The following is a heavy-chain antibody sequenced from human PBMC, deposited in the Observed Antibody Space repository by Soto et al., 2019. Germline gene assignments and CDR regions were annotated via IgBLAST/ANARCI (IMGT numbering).Heavy chain of an antibody. CDR2: VSDDGTKK. CDR3: AKALRRGWLVQGVSFDN. J-gene: IGHJ4*02. V-gene: IGHV3-30*18. D-gene: IGHD6-19*01. Sequence: QVQLVESGGGVVQPGRSLRLSCIASGFTFTNYAMYWVRQAPGKGLEWVGVVSDDGTKKSYENSVKGRFTISRDDSKDTVFLQMNSLRAEDTAVYYCAKALRRGWLVQGVSFDNWGQGILVAVSS. CDR1: GFTFTNYA.